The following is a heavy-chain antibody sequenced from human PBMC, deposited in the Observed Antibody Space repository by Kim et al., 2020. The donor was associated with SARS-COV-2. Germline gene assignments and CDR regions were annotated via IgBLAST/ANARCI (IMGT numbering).Heavy chain of an antibody. Sequence: GGSLRLSCAASGFTFSTYAMSWVRQAPGKGLEWVSAISGSGGNTYDADSVKGRFTISRDNSKNTLYLQINSLRAEDTAVYYCAKARRGYCPNGVCYGEWDYWGQRTLVTVSS. V-gene: IGHV3-23*01. CDR3: AKARRGYCPNGVCYGEWDY. D-gene: IGHD2-8*01. CDR1: GFTFSTYA. CDR2: ISGSGGNT. J-gene: IGHJ4*02.